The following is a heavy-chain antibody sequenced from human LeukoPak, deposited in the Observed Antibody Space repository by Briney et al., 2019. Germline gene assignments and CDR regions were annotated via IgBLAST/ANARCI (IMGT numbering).Heavy chain of an antibody. Sequence: GGSLRLSCAASGFSISIAWMSWVRQAPGKGLEWVGRIKSKGDGETRDYAAPVKDRFIIPRDDSKNMLYLQMNSLKTEDTAIYYCAAVGEWLSNAFNLWGQGTMVTVSA. D-gene: IGHD3-22*01. CDR3: AAVGEWLSNAFNL. V-gene: IGHV3-15*01. J-gene: IGHJ3*01. CDR1: GFSISIAW. CDR2: IKSKGDGETR.